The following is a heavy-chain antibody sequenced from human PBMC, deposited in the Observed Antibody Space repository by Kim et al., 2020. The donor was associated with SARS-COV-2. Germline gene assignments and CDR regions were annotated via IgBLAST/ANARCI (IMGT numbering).Heavy chain of an antibody. CDR3: ARAVLKPTVGATYGMDV. V-gene: IGHV1-69*04. J-gene: IGHJ6*02. CDR2: IIPILGIA. CDR1: GGTFSSYA. D-gene: IGHD1-26*01. Sequence: SVKVSCKASGGTFSSYAISWVRQAPGQGLEWMGRIIPILGIANYAQKFQGRVTITADKSTSTAYMELSSLRSEDTAVYYCARAVLKPTVGATYGMDVWGQGTTVTVSS.